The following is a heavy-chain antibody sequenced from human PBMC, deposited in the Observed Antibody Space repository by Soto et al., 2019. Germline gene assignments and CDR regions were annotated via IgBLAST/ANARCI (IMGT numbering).Heavy chain of an antibody. CDR2: IYYSGST. CDR1: GGSISSSRYY. V-gene: IGHV4-39*01. CDR3: ASFYGDYVSY. J-gene: IGHJ4*01. D-gene: IGHD4-17*01. Sequence: SETLSLTCTVSGGSISSSRYYWGWIRQPPGKGLEWIGSIYYSGSTYYNPSLKSRVTISVDTSKNQFSLKLSSVTAADTAVYYCASFYGDYVSYWGHGTLVTVSS.